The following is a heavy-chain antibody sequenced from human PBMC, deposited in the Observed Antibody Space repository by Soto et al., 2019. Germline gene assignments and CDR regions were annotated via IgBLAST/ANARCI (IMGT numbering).Heavy chain of an antibody. D-gene: IGHD2-2*01. V-gene: IGHV5-51*01. Sequence: GESLKISCQGSGYSSTSYWIGPARQLPGKGLEWMGIIYPGDSDTRYSPSFQGQVTISADKSISTAYLQWSSLKASDTAMYYCARHGCISTSCYGGYFDYWGQGTLVTVSS. J-gene: IGHJ4*02. CDR1: GYSSTSYW. CDR3: ARHGCISTSCYGGYFDY. CDR2: IYPGDSDT.